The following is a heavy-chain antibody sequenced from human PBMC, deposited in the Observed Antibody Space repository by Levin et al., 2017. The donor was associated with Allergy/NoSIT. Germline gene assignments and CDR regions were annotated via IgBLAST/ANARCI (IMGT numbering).Heavy chain of an antibody. V-gene: IGHV3-30*14. D-gene: IGHD3-10*01. J-gene: IGHJ6*03. CDR3: ARRYYGLGTYYMDV. CDR2: ISDDGSSE. Sequence: KGLEWVGVISDDGSSEFYIDSVKGRFTISRDNSNNTLYLQMNSLRAEDTAVYYCARRYYGLGTYYMDVWGKGTTVTVAS.